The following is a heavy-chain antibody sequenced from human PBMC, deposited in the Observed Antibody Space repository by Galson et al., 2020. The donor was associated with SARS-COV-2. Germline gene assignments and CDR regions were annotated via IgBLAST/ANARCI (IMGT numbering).Heavy chain of an antibody. CDR3: ARDQDGYNDF. CDR1: GFTFGGFW. Sequence: GESLKISCAASGFTFGGFWMSWVRQPPGKGPRGGANIKQDGSERYYLDSVKGRFTISSDNAKNSLYLQMTSLRAEDTAVYYCARDQDGYNDFWGQGTLVTVSS. D-gene: IGHD5-12*01. J-gene: IGHJ4*02. V-gene: IGHV3-7*01. CDR2: IKQDGSER.